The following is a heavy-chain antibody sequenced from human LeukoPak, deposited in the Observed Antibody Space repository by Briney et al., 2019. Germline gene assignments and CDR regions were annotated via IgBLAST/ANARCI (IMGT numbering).Heavy chain of an antibody. Sequence: ASVKVSCKASGYTFMDYYLHCVRQAPGQGLEWMGWINPNSGGTNSAQKFQGRVTMTRDTSISTAYMELSGLRSDDTAVYYCARDVGSGNYYNCFDYWGQGILVTVSS. CDR3: ARDVGSGNYYNCFDY. V-gene: IGHV1-2*02. CDR1: GYTFMDYY. CDR2: INPNSGGT. J-gene: IGHJ4*02. D-gene: IGHD3-10*01.